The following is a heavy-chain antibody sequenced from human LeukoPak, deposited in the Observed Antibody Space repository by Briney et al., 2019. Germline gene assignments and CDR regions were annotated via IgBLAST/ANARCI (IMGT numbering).Heavy chain of an antibody. D-gene: IGHD6-13*01. V-gene: IGHV4-34*01. CDR1: GGSFSGYY. J-gene: IGHJ5*02. CDR3: ARLQQLAYNWFDP. CDR2: INHSGST. Sequence: SETLSLTCAVYGGSFSGYYWSWIRQPPGKGLEWIGEINHSGSTNYNPSLKSRVSISVDTSQNQYSLRLSSVTAADSAVDYGARLQQLAYNWFDPWGQRTLVTVAS.